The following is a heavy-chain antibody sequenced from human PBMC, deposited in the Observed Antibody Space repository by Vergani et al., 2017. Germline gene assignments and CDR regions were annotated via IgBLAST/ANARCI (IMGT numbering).Heavy chain of an antibody. CDR3: ARHTTYTDS. Sequence: EVELVQSRPEMRKPGESLKISCKGSEYSFGNFWIGWVNQMPGKGLEWMGIIYPADSDTRYSPSFQGQVTISADKSISTAFLQWDSLKSSDTALYYCARHTTYTDSWGQGTLVTVSS. D-gene: IGHD1-1*01. CDR1: EYSFGNFW. CDR2: IYPADSDT. J-gene: IGHJ4*02. V-gene: IGHV5-51*07.